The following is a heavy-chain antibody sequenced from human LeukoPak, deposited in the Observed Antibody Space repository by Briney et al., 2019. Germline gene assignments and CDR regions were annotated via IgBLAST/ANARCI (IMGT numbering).Heavy chain of an antibody. V-gene: IGHV4-59*08. CDR3: ARQSAGTSVSH. J-gene: IGHJ4*02. Sequence: PSETLSLTCTVSGGSISSYYWSWIRQSPGKGLEWIGLIYNSGGTNSNPSLKSRVTISLDTSKNQFSLQLKSVTTSDTAVYYCARQSAGTSVSHWGQGTLVTVSS. CDR1: GGSISSYY. CDR2: IYNSGGT. D-gene: IGHD2-2*01.